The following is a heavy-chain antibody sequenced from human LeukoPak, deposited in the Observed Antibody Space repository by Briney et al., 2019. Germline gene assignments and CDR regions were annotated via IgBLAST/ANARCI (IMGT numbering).Heavy chain of an antibody. CDR3: ARVGHGDYGTNYYYYMDV. D-gene: IGHD4-17*01. CDR2: IKQDGSEK. Sequence: QSGGSLRLSCAASGFTFSSYWMSWVRQAPGKGLEWVANIKQDGSEKYYVDSVKGRFTISRDNAKNSLYLQMNSLRAEDTAVYYCARVGHGDYGTNYYYYMDVWGKGTTVTVSS. CDR1: GFTFSSYW. V-gene: IGHV3-7*01. J-gene: IGHJ6*03.